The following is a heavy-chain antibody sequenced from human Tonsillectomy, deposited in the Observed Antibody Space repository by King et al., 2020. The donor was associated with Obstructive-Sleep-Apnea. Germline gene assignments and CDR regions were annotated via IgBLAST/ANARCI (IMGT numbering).Heavy chain of an antibody. J-gene: IGHJ6*02. CDR2: IKSKSDGGTT. V-gene: IGHV3-15*01. CDR1: GFTFSDVW. D-gene: IGHD5-12*01. Sequence: VQLVESGGGLLKPGGSLRLSCAASGFTFSDVWMTWVRQAPGKGLDWRGLIKSKSDGGTTASASPVKGRFSISRDDSKNTLFLQILSLKTEDTGLYYCTTAGDTGYHVYYGSDVWGRGTTVTVSS. CDR3: TTAGDTGYHVYYGSDV.